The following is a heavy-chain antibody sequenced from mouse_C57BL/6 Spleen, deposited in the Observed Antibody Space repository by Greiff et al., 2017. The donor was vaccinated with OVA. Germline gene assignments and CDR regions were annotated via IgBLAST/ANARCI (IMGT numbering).Heavy chain of an antibody. D-gene: IGHD1-1*01. CDR3: ASSSYDYAMDY. CDR2: ISSGGSYT. V-gene: IGHV5-6*01. CDR1: GFTFSSYG. J-gene: IGHJ4*01. Sequence: EVKVVESGGDLVKPGGSLKLSCAASGFTFSSYGMSWVRQTPDKRLEWVATISSGGSYTYYPDSVKGRFTISRDNAKNTLYLQMSSLKSEDTAMYYCASSSYDYAMDYWGQGTSVTVSS.